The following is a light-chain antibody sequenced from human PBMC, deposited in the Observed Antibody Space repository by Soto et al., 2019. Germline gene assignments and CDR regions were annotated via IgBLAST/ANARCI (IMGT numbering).Light chain of an antibody. Sequence: QSALTQPASASGSPGQSITISCTGTSSDVGGYNYVSWYQQHPGKAPKLMIYDVSNRPSGVSNRFSGSKSGNTASLTISGLQAEDEADYYCSSYTSSSTLAVFGGGTQLTVL. J-gene: IGLJ7*01. CDR1: SSDVGGYNY. V-gene: IGLV2-14*01. CDR2: DVS. CDR3: SSYTSSSTLAV.